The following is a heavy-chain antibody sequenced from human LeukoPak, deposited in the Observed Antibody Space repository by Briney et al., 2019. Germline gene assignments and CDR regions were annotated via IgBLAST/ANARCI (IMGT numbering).Heavy chain of an antibody. D-gene: IGHD6-13*01. J-gene: IGHJ4*02. CDR1: GFTFSSYA. CDR2: ISGSGGST. V-gene: IGHV3-23*01. CDR3: AKGTSSNRYYFDY. Sequence: PGGSLRLFCAASGFTFSSYAMSWVRQAPGKGLEWVSAISGSGGSTYYADSVKGRFTISRDNSKNTLYLQMNSLRAEDTAVYYCAKGTSSNRYYFDYWGQGTLVTVSS.